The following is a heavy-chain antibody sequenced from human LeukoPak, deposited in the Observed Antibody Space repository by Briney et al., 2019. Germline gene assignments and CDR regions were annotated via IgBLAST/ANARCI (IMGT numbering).Heavy chain of an antibody. D-gene: IGHD3-10*01. CDR2: INHSGST. J-gene: IGHJ4*02. V-gene: IGHV4-34*01. CDR1: GGSFSGYY. CDR3: ARGLMVRGVPDY. Sequence: SETLSHTCAVYGGSFSGYYWSWIRQPPGKGLEWIGEINHSGSTNYNPSLKSRVTISVDTSKNQFSLKLSSVTAADTAVYYCARGLMVRGVPDYWGQGTLVTVSS.